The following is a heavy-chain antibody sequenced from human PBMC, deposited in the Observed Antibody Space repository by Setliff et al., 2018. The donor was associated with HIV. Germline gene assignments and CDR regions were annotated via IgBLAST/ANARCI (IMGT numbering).Heavy chain of an antibody. J-gene: IGHJ3*02. V-gene: IGHV3-21*01. D-gene: IGHD3-10*01. CDR3: ARVEPGGSQAFDI. Sequence: PGGSLRLSCAASGVTFSSYSMNWVRQAPGKGLEWVSSISSSSSYIYYADSVKGRFTISRDNAKNSLYLQMNSLRAEDTAVYYCARVEPGGSQAFDIWGQGTMVTVSS. CDR2: ISSSSSYI. CDR1: GVTFSSYS.